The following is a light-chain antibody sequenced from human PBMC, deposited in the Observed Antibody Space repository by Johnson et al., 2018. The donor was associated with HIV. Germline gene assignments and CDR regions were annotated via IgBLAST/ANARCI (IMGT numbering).Light chain of an antibody. CDR3: GTWDNSLSANV. J-gene: IGLJ1*01. V-gene: IGLV1-51*02. CDR2: EDN. Sequence: QSVLTQPPSVSAAPGQTVNISCSGNVSNIESYFVSWYQQLPGAAPTLLIYEDNKRPSGIPDRFSGSKSGTSATLGITGLQTGDEADYYCGTWDNSLSANVFGTGTNVTVL. CDR1: VSNIESYF.